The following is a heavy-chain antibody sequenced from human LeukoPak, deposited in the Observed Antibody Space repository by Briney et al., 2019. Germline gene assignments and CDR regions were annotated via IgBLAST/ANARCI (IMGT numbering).Heavy chain of an antibody. V-gene: IGHV3-23*01. CDR1: GFTFSSYA. CDR3: AKVQTGYSRLTPFDY. Sequence: KTGGSLRLSCAASGFTFSSYAMSWVRQAPGKGLEWVSAISGSGGSTYYADSVKGRFTISRDNSKNTLYLQMNSLRAEDTAVYYCAKVQTGYSRLTPFDYWGQGTLVTVSS. J-gene: IGHJ4*02. CDR2: ISGSGGST. D-gene: IGHD6-13*01.